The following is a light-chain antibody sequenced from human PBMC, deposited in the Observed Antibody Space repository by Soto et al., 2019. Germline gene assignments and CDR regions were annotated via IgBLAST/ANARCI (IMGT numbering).Light chain of an antibody. J-gene: IGKJ1*01. CDR3: QQYGSSRRT. CDR1: QSVSSSY. V-gene: IGKV3-20*01. CDR2: GAS. Sequence: QGERATLSCRASQSVSSSYLAWYQQKPGQAPRLLIYGASSRATGIPGRFSGSGSGTDFTLTISRLEPEDFAVYYCQQYGSSRRTFGQGTKVDIK.